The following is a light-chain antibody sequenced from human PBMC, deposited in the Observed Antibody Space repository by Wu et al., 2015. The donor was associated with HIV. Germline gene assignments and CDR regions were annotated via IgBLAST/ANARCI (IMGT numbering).Light chain of an antibody. Sequence: DIQMTQPPSTLSASVGDRVTITCRASQTISSWLAWYQQKPGKGPNLLIYKASTLEGGVPSRFSASGSGTEFTLTITNLQPDDFGIYYCQQYNAYPLTFGGGTEGGDQ. CDR2: KAS. CDR3: QQYNAYPLT. CDR1: QTISSW. J-gene: IGKJ4*01. V-gene: IGKV1-5*03.